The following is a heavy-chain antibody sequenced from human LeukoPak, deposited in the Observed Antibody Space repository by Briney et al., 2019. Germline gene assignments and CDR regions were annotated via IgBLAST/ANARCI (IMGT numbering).Heavy chain of an antibody. CDR2: IIPIFGTA. V-gene: IGHV1-69*05. CDR3: ARVGIGAACPVAYFDY. D-gene: IGHD6-13*01. CDR1: GGTFSSYA. Sequence: SVKVSCKASGGTFSSYAISWVRQAPGQGLEWMGGIIPIFGTANYAQKFQGRVTITTDESTSTAYMELSSLRSEDTAVYYCARVGIGAACPVAYFDYWGQGTLVTVPS. J-gene: IGHJ4*02.